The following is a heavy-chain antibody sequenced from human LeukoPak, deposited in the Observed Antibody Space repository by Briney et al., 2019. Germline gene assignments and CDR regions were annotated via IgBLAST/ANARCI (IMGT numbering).Heavy chain of an antibody. CDR2: IRYDGSNK. CDR1: GFTFSSYG. CDR3: AREGYYYDSSGYYHLADYFDY. V-gene: IGHV3-30*02. J-gene: IGHJ4*02. D-gene: IGHD3-22*01. Sequence: GGSLRLSCAASGFTFSSYGMEWVRQAPGKGLEWVAFIRYDGSNKYCADSVKGRFTISRDNSKNTLYLQMNSLRAEDTAVYYCAREGYYYDSSGYYHLADYFDYWGQGTLVTVSS.